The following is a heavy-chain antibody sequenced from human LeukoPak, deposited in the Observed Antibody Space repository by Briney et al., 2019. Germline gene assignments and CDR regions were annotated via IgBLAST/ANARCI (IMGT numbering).Heavy chain of an antibody. CDR1: GFTFSSYE. CDR2: ISSSGSTI. V-gene: IGHV3-48*03. Sequence: GGSLRLSCAASGFTFSSYEMNWVRQDPGKGLEWVSYISSSGSTIYYADSVKGRFTISRDNAKNSLYLQMNSLRAEDTAVYYCAREDMGYCSGGSCYRAWFDPWGQGTLVTVSS. J-gene: IGHJ5*02. D-gene: IGHD2-15*01. CDR3: AREDMGYCSGGSCYRAWFDP.